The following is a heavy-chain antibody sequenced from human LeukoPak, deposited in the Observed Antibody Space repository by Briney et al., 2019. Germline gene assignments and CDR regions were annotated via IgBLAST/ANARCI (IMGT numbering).Heavy chain of an antibody. CDR3: ARAVYSSSWYVDY. CDR1: GFTFSSYG. CDR2: IWYDGSNK. V-gene: IGHV3-33*01. Sequence: PGRSLRLSCAASGFTFSSYGMHWVRQAPGKGLEWVAVIWYDGSNKYYADSVKGRFTISRDNSKNTLYLQMNSLRAEDTAVYYCARAVYSSSWYVDYWRQGTLVTVSS. J-gene: IGHJ4*02. D-gene: IGHD6-13*01.